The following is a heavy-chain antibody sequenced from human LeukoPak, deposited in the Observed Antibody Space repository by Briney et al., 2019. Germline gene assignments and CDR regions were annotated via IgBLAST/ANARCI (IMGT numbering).Heavy chain of an antibody. V-gene: IGHV3-53*01. Sequence: GGSLRLSCAASGFTVSNTYMSWVRQAPGKGLEWVSVIYSSGGTFYSESVTGRFTISRDYSKNTLYLQMNSLRVDDTAVYYCARLCGAYFGVVIPPGYWGQGTLVTVSS. CDR3: ARLCGAYFGVVIPPGY. CDR1: GFTVSNTY. D-gene: IGHD3-3*01. J-gene: IGHJ4*02. CDR2: IYSSGGT.